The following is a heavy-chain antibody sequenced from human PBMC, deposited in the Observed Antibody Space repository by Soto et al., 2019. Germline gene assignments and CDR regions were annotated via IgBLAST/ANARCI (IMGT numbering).Heavy chain of an antibody. CDR3: XXXXXXXXXXXXSDY. CDR1: GFTFSDYA. V-gene: IGHV3-23*01. Sequence: EVHLLESGGALVQPGGSLRLSCAASGFTFSDYAMSWVRQAPGKGLEWVSSIRGSSTNYADSVKGRFSISRDSSKNTVXXXXXXXXXXXXXXXXXXXXXXXXXXXXXSDYWGQGTLVTVSS. CDR2: IRGSST. J-gene: IGHJ4*02.